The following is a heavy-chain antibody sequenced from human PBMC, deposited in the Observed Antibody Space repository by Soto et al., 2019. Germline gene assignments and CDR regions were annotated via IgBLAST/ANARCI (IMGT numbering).Heavy chain of an antibody. Sequence: SETLSLTYTVSGGSISSYSWSWIRQPPGKGLEWIGFIHYSGSTNSNPSLKSRVTMSVDTSKNQFSLKLSSVTAADTAVYYCARFGVFTISGLFNYWGQGTLVTVSS. D-gene: IGHD3-3*01. CDR2: IHYSGST. V-gene: IGHV4-59*01. J-gene: IGHJ4*02. CDR1: GGSISSYS. CDR3: ARFGVFTISGLFNY.